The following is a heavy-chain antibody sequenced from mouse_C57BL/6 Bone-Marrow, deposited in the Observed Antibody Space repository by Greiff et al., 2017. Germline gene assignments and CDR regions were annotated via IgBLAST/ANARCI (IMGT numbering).Heavy chain of an antibody. CDR1: GYTFTSYG. CDR3: ARDSSGYPFDY. J-gene: IGHJ2*01. V-gene: IGHV1-81*01. D-gene: IGHD3-2*02. CDR2: IYPRSGNT. Sequence: QVTLKECGAELARPGASVKLSCKASGYTFTSYGISWVKQRTGQGLEWIGEIYPRSGNTYYNEKFKGKATLTADKSSSTAYMELRSLTSEDSAVYFCARDSSGYPFDYWGQGTTLTVSS.